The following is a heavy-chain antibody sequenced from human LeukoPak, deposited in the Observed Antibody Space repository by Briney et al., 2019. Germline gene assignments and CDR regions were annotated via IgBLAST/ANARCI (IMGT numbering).Heavy chain of an antibody. Sequence: GGSLRLSCAASGFTFSRYAMHWVRQAPGKGLEWVAVISYDGRDKYHADFVMGRSTISRDNSKSTQYLQMNSLRVEDTAVYYCARDAGGNSADYYFDYWGQGTLVTVSS. V-gene: IGHV3-30*04. CDR1: GFTFSRYA. D-gene: IGHD4-23*01. CDR2: ISYDGRDK. CDR3: ARDAGGNSADYYFDY. J-gene: IGHJ4*02.